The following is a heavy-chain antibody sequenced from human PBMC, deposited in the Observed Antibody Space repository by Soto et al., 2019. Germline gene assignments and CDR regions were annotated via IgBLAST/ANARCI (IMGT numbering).Heavy chain of an antibody. CDR3: VRDGTNNLRDRFQP. J-gene: IGHJ5*02. Sequence: QVVLQESGPGVVKPSDTLSLTCNVSGASLSRYYWSWIRQPPGKGLEWIGRIYATGDTDYNPSLKSPISMSVDMSIKQFSLTLRSVTAADTAIYYCVRDGTNNLRDRFQPWGRGILVTVSS. V-gene: IGHV4-4*07. D-gene: IGHD1-26*01. CDR2: IYATGDT. CDR1: GASLSRYY.